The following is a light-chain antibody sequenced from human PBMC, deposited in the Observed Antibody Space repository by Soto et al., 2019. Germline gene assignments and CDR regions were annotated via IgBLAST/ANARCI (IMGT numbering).Light chain of an antibody. CDR1: QSVSSF. V-gene: IGKV3-11*01. CDR3: QHRSNWPRT. J-gene: IGKJ4*01. CDR2: DAS. Sequence: EIVLTQSPATLSLSPGERATLSCRASQSVSSFLAWYQQKPGQAPRLLIYDASNRATGIPARFSGSGSGTAFTLTISSLEPEDFAVYYCQHRSNWPRTFGGGTKVEIK.